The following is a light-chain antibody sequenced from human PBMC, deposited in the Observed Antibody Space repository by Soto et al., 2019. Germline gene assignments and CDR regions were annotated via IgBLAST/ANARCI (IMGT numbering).Light chain of an antibody. Sequence: EIVLTHSPATLSLSPGERATLSCRASQSFSSYLAWYQHKPGQAPRLLIYDASNRATGIPARFSGRGSGTDFTRSILSLEAEDFAVYYCQQRSTPLTFGGGTKVEIQ. V-gene: IGKV3-11*01. J-gene: IGKJ4*01. CDR1: QSFSSY. CDR2: DAS. CDR3: QQRSTPLT.